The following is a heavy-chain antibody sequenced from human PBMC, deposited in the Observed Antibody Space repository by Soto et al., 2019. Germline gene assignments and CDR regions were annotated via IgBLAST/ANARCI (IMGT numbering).Heavy chain of an antibody. V-gene: IGHV3-23*01. Sequence: EVQLLESGGGLVQPGGSLRLSCAASGFTFSNYAMICVCQAPGQGLEWVSRIRGSGGSTYYADSVQGRFTISRDKSKNTLYLQVNSRRHEDTAVYYCAKGPLNYGSRPEYWVQGTLVTVSS. CDR3: AKGPLNYGSRPEY. J-gene: IGHJ4*02. CDR1: GFTFSNYA. CDR2: IRGSGGST. D-gene: IGHD3-10*01.